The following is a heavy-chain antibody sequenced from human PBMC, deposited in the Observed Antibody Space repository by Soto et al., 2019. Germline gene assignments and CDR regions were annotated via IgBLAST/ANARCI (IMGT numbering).Heavy chain of an antibody. Sequence: ASVKVSCKASGGTFSSYAISWVRQAPGQGLEWMGGIIPIFGTANYAQKFQGRVTITADESTSTAYMELSSLRSEDTAVYYCARGATVISYYYYGMDVWGQGTTVTVSS. D-gene: IGHD4-4*01. J-gene: IGHJ6*02. CDR2: IIPIFGTA. CDR3: ARGATVISYYYYGMDV. CDR1: GGTFSSYA. V-gene: IGHV1-69*13.